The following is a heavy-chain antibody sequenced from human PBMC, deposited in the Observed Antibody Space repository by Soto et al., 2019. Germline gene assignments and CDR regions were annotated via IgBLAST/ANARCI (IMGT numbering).Heavy chain of an antibody. D-gene: IGHD3-9*01. CDR3: AATSVVRYFDWFSTKKAFDI. V-gene: IGHV1-18*01. Sequence: ASVKVSCKASGYTFTSYGISWVRQAPGKGLECMGGISAYNGNTNSAQKLQGRVTMTTDTSTSTAYMELRSLRSEDTAVYDCAATSVVRYFDWFSTKKAFDIWGQGSMVTASS. J-gene: IGHJ3*02. CDR2: ISAYNGNT. CDR1: GYTFTSYG.